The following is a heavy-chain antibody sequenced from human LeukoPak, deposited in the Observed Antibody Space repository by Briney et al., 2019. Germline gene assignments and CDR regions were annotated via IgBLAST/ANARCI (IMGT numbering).Heavy chain of an antibody. CDR1: GYTFTSYG. J-gene: IGHJ4*02. CDR3: AREGSRDLWSGPVYYFDY. Sequence: ASVKVSCKASGYTFTSYGISWVRQAPGQGLEWMGWISAYNGNTNYAQKLQGRVTMTTDTSTSTAYMELRSLRSDDTAVYYCAREGSRDLWSGPVYYFDYWGQGTLVTVSS. CDR2: ISAYNGNT. D-gene: IGHD3-3*01. V-gene: IGHV1-18*01.